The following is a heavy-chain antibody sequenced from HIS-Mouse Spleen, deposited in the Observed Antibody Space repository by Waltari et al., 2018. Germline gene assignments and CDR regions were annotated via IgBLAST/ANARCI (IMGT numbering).Heavy chain of an antibody. CDR2: IYYSGST. V-gene: IGHV4-39*07. Sequence: QLQLQESGPGLVKPSETLSLTCTVSGGSISSSSYYWGWIRQPPGKGLGWIGSIYYSGSTYYNPSLKSRVTISVDTSKNQFSLKLSSVTAADTAVYYCARAPTGFLEWFDAFDIWGQGTMVTVSS. CDR3: ARAPTGFLEWFDAFDI. D-gene: IGHD3-3*01. J-gene: IGHJ3*02. CDR1: GGSISSSSYY.